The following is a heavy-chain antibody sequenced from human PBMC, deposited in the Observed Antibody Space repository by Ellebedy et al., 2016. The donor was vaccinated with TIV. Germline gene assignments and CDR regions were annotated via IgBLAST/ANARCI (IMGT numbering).Heavy chain of an antibody. D-gene: IGHD6-13*01. J-gene: IGHJ4*02. V-gene: IGHV3-23*01. CDR1: GFPFSSYA. CDR3: AKGWLGAGAGTDFDY. Sequence: GGSLRLSXAASGFPFSSYAMSWVRQPPGKGLGWVSSISDSGGNTYYADSVRGRFTFSRDNSKNTLYLQMNSLRAEDTAVYYCAKGWLGAGAGTDFDYWGRGTLVTVSS. CDR2: ISDSGGNT.